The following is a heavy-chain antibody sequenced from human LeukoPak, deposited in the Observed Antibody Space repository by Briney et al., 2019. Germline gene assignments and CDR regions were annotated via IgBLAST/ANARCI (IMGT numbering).Heavy chain of an antibody. CDR1: GGSISSYY. Sequence: SETLSLTCTVSGGSISSYYWSWIRQPPGKGLEWIGYIYYSGSTNYNPSLKSRVTISVDTSKNQFSLKLSSVTAADTAVYYCAGGFYGDYEIDFDYWGRGTLVTVSS. J-gene: IGHJ4*02. D-gene: IGHD4-17*01. V-gene: IGHV4-59*01. CDR2: IYYSGST. CDR3: AGGFYGDYEIDFDY.